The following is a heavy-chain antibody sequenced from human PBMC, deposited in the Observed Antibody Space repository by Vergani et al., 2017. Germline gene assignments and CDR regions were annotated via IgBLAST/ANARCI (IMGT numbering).Heavy chain of an antibody. D-gene: IGHD3-10*01. CDR3: AKGYQFGELNY. CDR1: GGSISSSSYY. CDR2: IYYSGST. Sequence: QLQLQESGPGLVKPSETLSLTCTVSGGSISSSSYYWGWIRQPPGKGLEWIGSIYYSGSTYYNPSLKSRVTISVDTSKNQFSLKLSSVTAADTAVYYCAKGYQFGELNYWGQGTLVTVSS. V-gene: IGHV4-39*07. J-gene: IGHJ4*02.